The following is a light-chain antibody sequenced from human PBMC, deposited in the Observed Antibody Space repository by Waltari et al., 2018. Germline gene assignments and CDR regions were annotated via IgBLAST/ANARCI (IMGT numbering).Light chain of an antibody. Sequence: QLVLTQSPSASASLGASVKLTCTLSSGHSSNVIAWHQQQPEKGPRYLMKVNSDGSHSKGDKIPDRFSGSSSGAEHYLTISSLQSEDEADYYCQTGGHGTWVFGGGTKLIVL. V-gene: IGLV4-69*01. CDR1: SGHSSNV. J-gene: IGLJ3*02. CDR3: QTGGHGTWV. CDR2: VNSDGSH.